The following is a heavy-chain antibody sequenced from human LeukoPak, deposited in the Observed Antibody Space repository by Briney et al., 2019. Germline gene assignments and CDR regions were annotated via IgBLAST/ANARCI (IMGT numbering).Heavy chain of an antibody. V-gene: IGHV5-51*01. CDR3: ARTAGWYYYYMDV. Sequence: GESLKISCKASGYSFTNYWIGWVRQMPGKGLEWTGIIYPGDSDTRYSPSFQGQVTISADKSINTAYLQWSSLKASDTAMYYCARTAGWYYYYMDVWGTGTTVTVSS. CDR2: IYPGDSDT. D-gene: IGHD6-19*01. J-gene: IGHJ6*03. CDR1: GYSFTNYW.